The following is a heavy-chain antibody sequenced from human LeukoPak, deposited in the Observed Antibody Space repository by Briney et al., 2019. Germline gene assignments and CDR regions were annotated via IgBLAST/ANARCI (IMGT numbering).Heavy chain of an antibody. J-gene: IGHJ4*02. V-gene: IGHV3-49*04. Sequence: GGSLRLSCTASGFSFGDYAMHWVRRAPGKGLEWVGFIRSKTYGGTTEYAASVKGTFVISRDDSKSIAYLQMNSLNTEDTAVYYCARAYDWSGYFQAYWGQGTLVTVSS. CDR3: ARAYDWSGYFQAY. CDR1: GFSFGDYA. CDR2: IRSKTYGGTT. D-gene: IGHD3-3*01.